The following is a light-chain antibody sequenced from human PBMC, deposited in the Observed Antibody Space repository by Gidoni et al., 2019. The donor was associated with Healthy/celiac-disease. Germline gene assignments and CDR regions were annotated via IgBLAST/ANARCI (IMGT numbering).Light chain of an antibody. V-gene: IGKV1-39*01. J-gene: IGKJ1*01. CDR1: QSISSY. CDR2: AAS. Sequence: DIQMTQSPSSLSASVGDRVTITCRASQSISSYLNWYQQKPGKAPKLLIYAASSLQSGVPSRFSGSGSGTDFTFTISSLQPEEFATYYCQQSYSTRPWTFGQGTKVEIK. CDR3: QQSYSTRPWT.